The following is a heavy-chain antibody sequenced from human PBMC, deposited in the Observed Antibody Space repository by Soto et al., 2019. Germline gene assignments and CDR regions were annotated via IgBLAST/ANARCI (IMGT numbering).Heavy chain of an antibody. Sequence: VESLKISCKGSGYSFTSYWIGWVRQMPGKGLEWMGIIYPGDSDTRYSPSFQGQVTISADKSISTAYLQWSSLKASDPAMHYWGRRGPSGLPILNDSWGQGTRVTVSS. J-gene: IGHJ4*02. CDR3: GRRGPSGLPILNDS. CDR2: IYPGDSDT. V-gene: IGHV5-51*01. D-gene: IGHD3-10*01. CDR1: GYSFTSYW.